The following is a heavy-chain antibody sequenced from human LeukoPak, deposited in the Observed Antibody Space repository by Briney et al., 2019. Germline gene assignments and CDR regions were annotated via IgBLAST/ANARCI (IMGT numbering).Heavy chain of an antibody. CDR1: GYTFTGYY. CDR2: INLNSGDT. Sequence: GASVKVSCKASGYTFTGYYMHWVRHAPGQGLEWMGLINLNSGDTNYAQKFQGRVTMTRDTFISTAYMELSRLRSDDTAVYYCARGFDWLSYYFDYWGQGTLVTVSS. D-gene: IGHD3-9*01. CDR3: ARGFDWLSYYFDY. J-gene: IGHJ4*02. V-gene: IGHV1-2*02.